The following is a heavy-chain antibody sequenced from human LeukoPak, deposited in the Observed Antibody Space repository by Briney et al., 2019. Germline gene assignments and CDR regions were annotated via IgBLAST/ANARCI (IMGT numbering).Heavy chain of an antibody. Sequence: SETLSLTCAAYGGSLSGHYWSWIRQSPGKGLEWIGDIHHDGRTKYSPSLKSRVSILLDTSKNEVSLRLTPVTAADTALYFCAREPVPQDYGDTVNAYDLWGQGTMVIVSS. CDR1: GGSLSGHY. J-gene: IGHJ3*01. D-gene: IGHD4-17*01. CDR3: AREPVPQDYGDTVNAYDL. V-gene: IGHV4-34*01. CDR2: IHHDGRT.